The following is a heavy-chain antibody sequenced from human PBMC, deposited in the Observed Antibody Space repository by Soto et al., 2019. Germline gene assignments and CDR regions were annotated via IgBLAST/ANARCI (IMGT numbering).Heavy chain of an antibody. CDR3: AKGNNLEWFLSPIAY. V-gene: IGHV3-23*01. CDR1: GFTFSNYV. Sequence: EVQLLDSGGDLVRPGGSLRLSCAASGFTFSNYVMSWVRQAPGKGLEWVSAISGSGGSTYSADSVKGRFTVSRDNSKNTLYLQMDSLRAEDTAVYYCAKGNNLEWFLSPIAYWGQGTLVTVSS. D-gene: IGHD3-3*01. J-gene: IGHJ4*02. CDR2: ISGSGGST.